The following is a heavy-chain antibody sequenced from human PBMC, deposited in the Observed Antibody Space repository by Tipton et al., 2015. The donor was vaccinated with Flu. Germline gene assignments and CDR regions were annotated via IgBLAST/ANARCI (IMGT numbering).Heavy chain of an antibody. CDR2: SHQTGTN. V-gene: IGHV4-38-2*01. Sequence: LRLSCPVSGDYIASDHYWGWIRQPPGGGLEWIGNSHQTGTNYYNPSLRGRVTFSVDRSKNQFSLRLSSVTAADTAMYFCARRDYSNYVSDPKSWFDAWGRGILVTVSS. CDR1: GDYIASDHY. CDR3: ARRDYSNYVSDPKSWFDA. D-gene: IGHD4-11*01. J-gene: IGHJ5*02.